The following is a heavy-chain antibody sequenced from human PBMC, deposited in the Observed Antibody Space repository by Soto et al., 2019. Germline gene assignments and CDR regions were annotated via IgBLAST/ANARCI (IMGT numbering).Heavy chain of an antibody. CDR1: GFSFSSYA. D-gene: IGHD2-2*01. Sequence: PGGSLRLSCAASGFSFSSYAMTWGRQAPGKGLEWVSPISGSGVSTYYADSVKGRFTISRYNSKNTLYLQMNSLRAEDTAVYYCAIDRAQLGYCRSTNCYRVKGATGGFDPWGQGTLVTVSS. CDR2: ISGSGVST. J-gene: IGHJ5*02. CDR3: AIDRAQLGYCRSTNCYRVKGATGGFDP. V-gene: IGHV3-23*01.